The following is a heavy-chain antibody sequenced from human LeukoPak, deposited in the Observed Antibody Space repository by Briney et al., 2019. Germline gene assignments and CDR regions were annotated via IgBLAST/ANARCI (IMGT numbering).Heavy chain of an antibody. Sequence: SETLSLTCTVSPDSTTSNFWTWVRQPPGKGLEWIGEVNLQGSTNYNPSLMRRVTISVDTSANHVSLQLTSVTAADTAVYYCAREDGPYRPLDYSGQGTLVTVSS. CDR1: PDSTTSNF. J-gene: IGHJ4*02. CDR2: VNLQGST. CDR3: AREDGPYRPLDY. D-gene: IGHD4-17*01. V-gene: IGHV4-4*02.